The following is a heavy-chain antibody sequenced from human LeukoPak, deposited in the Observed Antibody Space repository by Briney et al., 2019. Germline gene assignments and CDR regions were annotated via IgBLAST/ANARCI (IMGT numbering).Heavy chain of an antibody. CDR1: GHSFTSYW. D-gene: IGHD3-16*01. Sequence: GESLKISCKGSGHSFTSYWIGWVRQMPGKGLEWMGRIDPSDSYTNYSPSFQGHVTISADKSISTAYLQWSSLKASDTAMYYCARHDEDYYYGMDVWGQGTTVTVSS. J-gene: IGHJ6*02. V-gene: IGHV5-10-1*01. CDR3: ARHDEDYYYGMDV. CDR2: IDPSDSYT.